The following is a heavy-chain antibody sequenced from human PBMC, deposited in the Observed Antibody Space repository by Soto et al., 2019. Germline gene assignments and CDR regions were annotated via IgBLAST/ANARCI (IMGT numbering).Heavy chain of an antibody. J-gene: IGHJ1*01. CDR1: GYTFTSYY. Sequence: ASVKVSCKASGYTFTSYYMHWVRQAPGQGLEWMGIINPSGGSTSYAQKFQGRVTMTRDTSTSTVYMELSSLRSEDTAVYYCARDAAAAGSAEYFQHWGQGTLVTVSS. CDR2: INPSGGST. CDR3: ARDAAAAGSAEYFQH. V-gene: IGHV1-46*03. D-gene: IGHD6-13*01.